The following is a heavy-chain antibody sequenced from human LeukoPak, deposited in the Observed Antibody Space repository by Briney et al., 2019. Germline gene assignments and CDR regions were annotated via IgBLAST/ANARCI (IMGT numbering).Heavy chain of an antibody. CDR1: GFTFSSYA. CDR2: ISYDGSNK. J-gene: IGHJ6*02. Sequence: PTGRSLRLSCAASGFTFSSYAMHWVRQAPGKGLEWVAVISYDGSNKYYADSVKGRFTISRDNSKNTLYLQMNSLRAEDTAVYYCARCSGYGMDVWGQGTTVTVS. CDR3: ARCSGYGMDV. V-gene: IGHV3-30-3*01. D-gene: IGHD3-10*02.